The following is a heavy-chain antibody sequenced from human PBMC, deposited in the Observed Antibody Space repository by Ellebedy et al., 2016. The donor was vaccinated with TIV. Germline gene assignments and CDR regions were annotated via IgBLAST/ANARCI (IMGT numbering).Heavy chain of an antibody. Sequence: GESLKISCAVSGFPFSSYNMNWIRQAPGKGLEWVSAVNSVSTSMFYADSVKGRFTVSRDNAKNTLYLQMNSLRGKDTAVYYCARGRPHGMDVWGQGTTVTVSS. CDR3: ARGRPHGMDV. CDR1: GFPFSSYN. V-gene: IGHV3-21*01. J-gene: IGHJ6*02. CDR2: VNSVSTSM.